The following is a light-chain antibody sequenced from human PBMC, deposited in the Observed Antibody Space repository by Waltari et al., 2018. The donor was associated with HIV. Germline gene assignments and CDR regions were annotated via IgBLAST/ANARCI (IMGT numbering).Light chain of an antibody. CDR2: GAS. CDR1: QSVSSSY. V-gene: IGKV3-20*01. Sequence: EIALTQSPATLTLSPGETATLSCRASQSVSSSYLAWYQQKPGQAPRLLIYGASNRATDIPDRFSGSGAGTDFTLTISRLEPEDSAVYCCQQYGASPYTFGLGTKLEI. J-gene: IGKJ2*01. CDR3: QQYGASPYT.